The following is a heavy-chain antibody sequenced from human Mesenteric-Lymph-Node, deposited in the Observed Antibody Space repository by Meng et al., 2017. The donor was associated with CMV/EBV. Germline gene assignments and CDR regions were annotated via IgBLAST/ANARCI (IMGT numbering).Heavy chain of an antibody. J-gene: IGHJ4*02. D-gene: IGHD4-17*01. CDR1: GFTFSTLA. CDR2: IYRSGSSP. V-gene: IGHV3-23*03. CDR3: AKVDHYGDYFDY. Sequence: SCEASGFTFSTLAMTWVRQAPGKGLEWVSVIYRSGSSPYYADSVKGRFTISRDNSKNTLYLQMNSLRAEDTAVYYCAKVDHYGDYFDYWGQGTLVTVSS.